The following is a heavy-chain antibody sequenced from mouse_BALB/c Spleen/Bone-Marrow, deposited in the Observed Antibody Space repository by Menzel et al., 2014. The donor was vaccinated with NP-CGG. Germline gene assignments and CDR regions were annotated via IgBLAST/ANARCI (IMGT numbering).Heavy chain of an antibody. V-gene: IGHV1S127*01. J-gene: IGHJ3*01. CDR3: TRMWAY. CDR1: GYTFTSYW. Sequence: QVQLQQSGAELVKPGASVKMSCKASGYTFTSYWMHWVKQRPGQGLEWIGTIDPSDSYTSYNQKFKGKATLTVDTSSSTAYMQLSSLTSEDSAVYYCTRMWAYWGQGTLVTASA. CDR2: IDPSDSYT.